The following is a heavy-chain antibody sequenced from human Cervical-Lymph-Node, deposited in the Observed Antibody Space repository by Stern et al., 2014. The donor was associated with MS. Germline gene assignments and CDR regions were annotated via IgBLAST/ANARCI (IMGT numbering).Heavy chain of an antibody. CDR2: IYPGDSHT. CDR1: GYSFTDYW. V-gene: IGHV5-51*01. Sequence: EVQLVESGSEVKKPGESLKISCQATGYSFTDYWIAWVRQMPGKGLEWMGIIYPGDSHTKYSPSFQGQVTISADKSISTAYMQWTSLRASDTAMYYCARSVYRHCELPLEFDYWGQGTLVTAS. CDR3: ARSVYRHCELPLEFDY. J-gene: IGHJ4*02. D-gene: IGHD1-26*01.